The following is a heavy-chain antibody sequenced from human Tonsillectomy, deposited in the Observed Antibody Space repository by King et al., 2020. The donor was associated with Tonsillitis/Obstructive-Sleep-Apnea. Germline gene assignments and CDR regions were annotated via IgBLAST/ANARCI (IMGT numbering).Heavy chain of an antibody. CDR3: AREGLYNYGSFDY. CDR1: GFTLSSYE. V-gene: IGHV3-48*03. Sequence: VQLVESGGGTVQPGGSLRLSCAASGFTLSSYEMNWVRQAPGKGLEWVSYISSSGSTKYYADSVKGRFTISRDNAKNSLYLQMNSLRAEDTAVYYCAREGLYNYGSFDYWGQGTLVTVSS. D-gene: IGHD5-18*01. J-gene: IGHJ4*02. CDR2: ISSSGSTK.